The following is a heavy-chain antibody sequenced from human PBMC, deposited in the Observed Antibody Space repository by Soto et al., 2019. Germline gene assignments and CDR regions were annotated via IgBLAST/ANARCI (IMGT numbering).Heavy chain of an antibody. CDR1: GGSVNNDKW. CDR2: IHSSGIT. CDR3: AGQWSAGYGAFDP. V-gene: IGHV4-4*02. Sequence: QVQLQESGPGLVKPSGTLSLTCAVSGGSVNNDKWWSWVRQPPGKGLEWIGEIHSSGITNYNPSLKSRASIFVDKFKNQFSVKLTSVTAADTAVYFCAGQWSAGYGAFDPCGQGTLVTVSS. J-gene: IGHJ5*02. D-gene: IGHD3-9*01.